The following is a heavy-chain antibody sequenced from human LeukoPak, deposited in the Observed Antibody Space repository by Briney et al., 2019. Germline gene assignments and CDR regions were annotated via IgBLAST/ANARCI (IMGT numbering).Heavy chain of an antibody. V-gene: IGHV4-34*01. D-gene: IGHD5-24*01. J-gene: IGHJ5*02. CDR2: INHSGST. CDR1: GGSFSGYY. CDR3: ARQGRRWLQWDWFDP. Sequence: SETLSLTCAVYGGSFSGYYWSWIRQPPGKWIEWIGEINHSGSTNYNPSLKSRVTISVDTSKNQFSLKLSSVTAADTAVYYCARQGRRWLQWDWFDPWGQGTLVTVSS.